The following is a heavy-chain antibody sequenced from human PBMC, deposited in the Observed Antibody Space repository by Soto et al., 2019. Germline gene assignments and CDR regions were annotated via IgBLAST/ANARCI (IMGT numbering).Heavy chain of an antibody. D-gene: IGHD1-26*01. J-gene: IGHJ4*02. Sequence: EVQLLDSGGGLVQPGGSLRLSCAGSGFTFSNYAMSWVRQAPGKGLAWVSAISGSGGSTYYADSVKGRFTISRDNSKNTLYLQMNSLRAEDTPLYYCAKVPVGATGRFDYWGQGTLVTVSS. CDR1: GFTFSNYA. V-gene: IGHV3-23*01. CDR2: ISGSGGST. CDR3: AKVPVGATGRFDY.